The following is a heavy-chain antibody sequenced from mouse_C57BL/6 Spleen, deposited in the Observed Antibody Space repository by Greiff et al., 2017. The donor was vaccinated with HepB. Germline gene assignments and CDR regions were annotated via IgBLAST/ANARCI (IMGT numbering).Heavy chain of an antibody. V-gene: IGHV1-59*01. J-gene: IGHJ3*01. CDR3: ASDYSNSRGFAY. Sequence: QVHVKQPGAELVRPGPSVTLSCKVSGYTFTSYWMHWVKQRPGQGLEWIGVIDPSDSYTNYNQKFKGKTTLTVDTYSSTAYMQLSSLTSEDSAVYYCASDYSNSRGFAYWGQGTLVTVSA. CDR2: IDPSDSYT. CDR1: GYTFTSYW. D-gene: IGHD2-5*01.